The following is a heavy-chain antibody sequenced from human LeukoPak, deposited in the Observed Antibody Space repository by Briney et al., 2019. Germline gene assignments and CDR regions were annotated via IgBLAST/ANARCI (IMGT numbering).Heavy chain of an antibody. J-gene: IGHJ5*02. CDR3: AREGGYDILTGYSLPGRWFDP. V-gene: IGHV1-69*05. CDR2: IIPIFGTA. Sequence: ASVKVSCKASGGTFSSYAISWVRQAPGQGLEWMGGIIPIFGTANYAQKFQGRVTITTDESTSTAYMELSRLRSEDTAVYYCAREGGYDILTGYSLPGRWFDPWGQGTLVTVSS. CDR1: GGTFSSYA. D-gene: IGHD3-9*01.